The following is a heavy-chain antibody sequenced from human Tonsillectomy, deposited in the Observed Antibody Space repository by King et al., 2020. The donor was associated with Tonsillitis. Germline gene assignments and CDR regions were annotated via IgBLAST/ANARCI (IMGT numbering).Heavy chain of an antibody. V-gene: IGHV4-34*01. CDR1: GGSFSGYY. D-gene: IGHD2-15*01. Sequence: VQLQQWGAGLLKPSETLSLTCAVYGGSFSGYYWSWIRQPPGKGLEWIGEINHSGSTNYNPSLKSRVTISVDTSKNQFSLRLTSVTAADTAVYFCASGDIVVVVAARDYDHMDVWGKGTTVTVSS. CDR3: ASGDIVVVVAARDYDHMDV. CDR2: INHSGST. J-gene: IGHJ6*03.